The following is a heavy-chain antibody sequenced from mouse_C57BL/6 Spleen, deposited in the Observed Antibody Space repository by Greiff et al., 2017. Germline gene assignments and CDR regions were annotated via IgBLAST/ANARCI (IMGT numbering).Heavy chain of an antibody. V-gene: IGHV1-82*01. J-gene: IGHJ1*03. CDR2: IYPGDGDT. Sequence: VKLVESGPELVKPGASVKISCKASGYAFSSSWMNWVKQRPGKGLEWIGRIYPGDGDTNYNGKFKGKATLTADKSSSTAYMQLSSLTSEDSAVYFCARPYDYDDVLFVWGTGTTVTVSS. CDR1: GYAFSSSW. D-gene: IGHD2-4*01. CDR3: ARPYDYDDVLFV.